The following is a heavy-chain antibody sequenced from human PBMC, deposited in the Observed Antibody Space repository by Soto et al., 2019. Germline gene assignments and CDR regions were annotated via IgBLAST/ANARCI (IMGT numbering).Heavy chain of an antibody. J-gene: IGHJ6*03. CDR2: ISGSGGST. V-gene: IGHV3-23*01. Sequence: GGSLRLSCAASGFTFSSYAMSWVRQAPGKGLEWVSAISGSGGSTYYADSVKGRFTISRDNSKNTLYLQMNSLRAEDTAVYYCAKDLSPDYSSLYYYYYYMDVWGKGTTVTVSS. CDR3: AKDLSPDYSSLYYYYYYMDV. D-gene: IGHD6-13*01. CDR1: GFTFSSYA.